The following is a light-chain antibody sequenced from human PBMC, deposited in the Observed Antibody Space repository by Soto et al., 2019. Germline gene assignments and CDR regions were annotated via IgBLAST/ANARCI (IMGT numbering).Light chain of an antibody. J-gene: IGLJ1*01. CDR3: SSYSISTAYL. Sequence: SVLTQPASGSGSPGQSITISCTGTSSDVGGYDYVSWYQLHPGKAPKLMVFEVNNRPSGVSYRFSGSKSGNTASLTISGLQAEDEADYFCSSYSISTAYLFGTGTKVTVL. CDR1: SSDVGGYDY. V-gene: IGLV2-14*01. CDR2: EVN.